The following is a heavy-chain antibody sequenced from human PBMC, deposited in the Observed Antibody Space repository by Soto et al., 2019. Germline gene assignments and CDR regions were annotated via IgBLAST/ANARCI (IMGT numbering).Heavy chain of an antibody. CDR3: ARALPSYCSSTSCYPKN. J-gene: IGHJ4*02. CDR1: GFTFSSYA. D-gene: IGHD2-2*01. V-gene: IGHV3-30-3*01. CDR2: ILYDGSNK. Sequence: GGSLRLSCAASGFTFSSYAMHWVRQAPGKGLEWVSVILYDGSNKYYAVSVKGRFTISSDNSKNTLYLQMNSLRAEDTVVYYCARALPSYCSSTSCYPKNWGQGTLVTVSS.